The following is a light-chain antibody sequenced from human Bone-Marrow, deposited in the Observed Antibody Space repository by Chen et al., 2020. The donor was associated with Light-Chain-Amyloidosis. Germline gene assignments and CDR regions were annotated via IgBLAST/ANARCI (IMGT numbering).Light chain of an antibody. CDR2: EDD. CDR3: QSYQGSSQGV. CDR1: SASIATNY. V-gene: IGLV6-57*01. Sequence: FMLTQPHAVSESPAKTVIIPCTRSSASIATNYVQWYQQRPGSSPTTVIYEDDQRPSGVPDRFSGSIDRSSNSASLTISGLKTEDEADYYCQSYQGSSQGVFGGGTKLTVL. J-gene: IGLJ3*02.